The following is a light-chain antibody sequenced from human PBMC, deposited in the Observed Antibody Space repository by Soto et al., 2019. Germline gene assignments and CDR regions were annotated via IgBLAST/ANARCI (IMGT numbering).Light chain of an antibody. Sequence: EIVLTQSPGTLSLSPGEIATLSCRASHSVSRTYLAWYQQKPGQAPRLLIYGASSRATGIPDRFSGSGSGTDFTLTISRLEPEDFAVYYCQQYGSSPRTFGQGTKVDIK. CDR3: QQYGSSPRT. CDR1: HSVSRTY. V-gene: IGKV3-20*01. CDR2: GAS. J-gene: IGKJ1*01.